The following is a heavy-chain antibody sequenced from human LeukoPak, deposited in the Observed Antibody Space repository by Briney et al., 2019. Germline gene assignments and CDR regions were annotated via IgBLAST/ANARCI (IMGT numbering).Heavy chain of an antibody. V-gene: IGHV3-21*01. Sequence: PGGSLRLSCAASGFTFSSYSMNWVRQAPGKGLEWVSSISSSSSYLYYADSVKGRFTISRDNAKNSLYLQMNSLRAEDTAVYYCARDLNSIVMITAYMWGQGTLVTVSS. D-gene: IGHD2-21*02. CDR1: GFTFSSYS. CDR3: ARDLNSIVMITAYM. J-gene: IGHJ4*02. CDR2: ISSSSSYL.